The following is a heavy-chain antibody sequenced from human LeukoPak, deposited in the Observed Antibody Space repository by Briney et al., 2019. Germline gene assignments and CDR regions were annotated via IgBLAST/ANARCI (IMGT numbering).Heavy chain of an antibody. J-gene: IGHJ5*02. Sequence: SETLSLTCTVFGGSIIGEHFYWGWIRQPPGKGLEWIGSSYYSGSTFYNSSLKSRVTISVDTSKNQFSLSLTSVTAADTAVYYCARDCCGYRSWFDPWSQGTPVTVSS. V-gene: IGHV4-39*07. CDR1: GGSIIGEHFY. CDR2: SYYSGST. D-gene: IGHD6-25*01. CDR3: ARDCCGYRSWFDP.